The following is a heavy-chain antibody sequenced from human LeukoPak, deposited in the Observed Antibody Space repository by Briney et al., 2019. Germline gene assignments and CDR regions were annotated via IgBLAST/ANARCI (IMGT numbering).Heavy chain of an antibody. Sequence: GGSLRLSCTASGFSFGDYAMSWFRQAPGKGLEWVSFIRSKAYGGTTEYAASVKGRFTISRDDSKSIAYLQMNSLKTEDTAVYYCTRAPYGSGSYFDYWGQGTLVTVSS. CDR2: IRSKAYGGTT. CDR1: GFSFGDYA. D-gene: IGHD3-10*01. V-gene: IGHV3-49*03. J-gene: IGHJ4*02. CDR3: TRAPYGSGSYFDY.